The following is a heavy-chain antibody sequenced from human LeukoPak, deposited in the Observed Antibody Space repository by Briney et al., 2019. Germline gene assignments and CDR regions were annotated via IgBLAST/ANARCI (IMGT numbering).Heavy chain of an antibody. CDR3: ARAYDIVGATELDY. CDR2: ISSSSSYI. Sequence: GGSLRLSCAASGFTFSSYSMNWVRQAPGKGLEWVSSISSSSSYIYYADSVKGRFTISRDNAKNSLYLQMNSLRAEDTAVYYCARAYDIVGATELDYWDQGTLVTVSS. CDR1: GFTFSSYS. D-gene: IGHD1-26*01. J-gene: IGHJ4*02. V-gene: IGHV3-21*01.